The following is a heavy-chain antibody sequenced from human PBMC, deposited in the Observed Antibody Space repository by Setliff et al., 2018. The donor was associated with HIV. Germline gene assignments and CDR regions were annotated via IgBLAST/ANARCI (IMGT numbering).Heavy chain of an antibody. Sequence: SETLSLTCAVYGGSFSAYYWSWIRQPPGKGLEWIGEINYSGGTNYIPSLKSRVTISVDTSKNQFSLKLTSVTAADTAVYYCARYSPRGYTLTGHYWGQGTLVTVSS. CDR2: INYSGGT. CDR1: GGSFSAYY. CDR3: ARYSPRGYTLTGHY. V-gene: IGHV4-34*01. J-gene: IGHJ4*02. D-gene: IGHD6-25*01.